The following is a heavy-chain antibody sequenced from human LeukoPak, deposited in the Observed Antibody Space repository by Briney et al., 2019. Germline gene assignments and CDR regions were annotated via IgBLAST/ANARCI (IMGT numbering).Heavy chain of an antibody. CDR2: IKPDGGEK. V-gene: IGHV3-7*01. J-gene: IGHJ4*02. Sequence: GGSLRLSCAASGFTFSSYMMTWVRQAPGKGLEWVANIKPDGGEKFYVDSVRGRFTISRDNAKNSLYLQMNSLRAEDTAVYYCARIVWGFCSGGSCHKGFDYWGQGTLVTVSS. D-gene: IGHD2-15*01. CDR3: ARIVWGFCSGGSCHKGFDY. CDR1: GFTFSSYM.